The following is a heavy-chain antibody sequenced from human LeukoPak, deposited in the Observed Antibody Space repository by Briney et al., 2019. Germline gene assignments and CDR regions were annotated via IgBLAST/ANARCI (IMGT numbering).Heavy chain of an antibody. CDR3: AREFAYYYDRSGYYRGNFDY. CDR2: INPSGDST. D-gene: IGHD3-22*01. J-gene: IGHJ4*02. CDR1: GYTFTSYY. V-gene: IGHV1-46*01. Sequence: GASVTVSCKASGYTFTSYYIHWVRQAPGQGLEWMGLINPSGDSTTYAQKFQGRVTMTRDTSTSTVYMELSSLRSEDTAMYYCAREFAYYYDRSGYYRGNFDYWGQGTLVTVSS.